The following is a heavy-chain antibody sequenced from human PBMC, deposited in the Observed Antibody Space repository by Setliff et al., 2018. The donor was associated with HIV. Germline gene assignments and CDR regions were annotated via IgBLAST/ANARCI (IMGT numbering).Heavy chain of an antibody. V-gene: IGHV1-69*13. Sequence: SVKVSCKASGGTFSSYTISWVRQAPGQGLEWMGGIIPISGTTNYAQKFQGRVTITADESTSTAYMELSSLRSEDTAVYYCAMSMTTYPVSRAFDIWGQGTMVTVSS. J-gene: IGHJ3*02. CDR3: AMSMTTYPVSRAFDI. D-gene: IGHD4-4*01. CDR1: GGTFSSYT. CDR2: IIPISGTT.